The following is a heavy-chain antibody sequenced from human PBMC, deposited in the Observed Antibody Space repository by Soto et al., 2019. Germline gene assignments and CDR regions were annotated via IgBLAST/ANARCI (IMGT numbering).Heavy chain of an antibody. D-gene: IGHD1-7*01. CDR3: ARDRAGTTANWFDP. Sequence: QVQLVQSGAEVKKPGSSVKVSCKASGGTFSSYAISWVRQAPGQGLEWMGGSIPIFGTANYAQKFQGRVTITADESTSTAYMELSSLRSEDTAVYYCARDRAGTTANWFDPWGQGTLVTVSS. CDR1: GGTFSSYA. J-gene: IGHJ5*02. CDR2: SIPIFGTA. V-gene: IGHV1-69*01.